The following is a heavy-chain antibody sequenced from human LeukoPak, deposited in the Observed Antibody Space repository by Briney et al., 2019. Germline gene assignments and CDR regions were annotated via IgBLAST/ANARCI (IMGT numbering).Heavy chain of an antibody. D-gene: IGHD3-3*01. Sequence: GGALRLSCAASGFDFIASYMSWVRKAQGKGLEWVSAISGSGGSTYYADSVKGRFTISRDNSKNTLYLQMNSLRAEDTAVYYCAKDQPSIFGVVRLYYFDYWGQGTLVTVSS. CDR1: GFDFIASY. V-gene: IGHV3-23*01. CDR3: AKDQPSIFGVVRLYYFDY. J-gene: IGHJ4*02. CDR2: ISGSGGST.